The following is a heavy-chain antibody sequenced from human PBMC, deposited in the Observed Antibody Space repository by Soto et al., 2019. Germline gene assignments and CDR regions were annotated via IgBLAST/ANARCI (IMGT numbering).Heavy chain of an antibody. J-gene: IGHJ4*02. CDR3: AKDRSSSWSFDY. CDR2: ISYDGRNK. CDR1: GFTFSRNG. V-gene: IGHV3-30*18. Sequence: QVQLVESGGGVVQPGRSLRLSCAASGFTFSRNGMHWVRQAPGKGLEWVAVISYDGRNKCYVDSVKGRFTISRDNSKNTLYRQMNSLRAEDTAVYYCAKDRSSSWSFDYWGQGILVTVSS. D-gene: IGHD6-13*01.